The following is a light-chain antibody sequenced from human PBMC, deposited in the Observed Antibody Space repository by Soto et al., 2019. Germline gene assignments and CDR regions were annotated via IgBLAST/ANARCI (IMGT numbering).Light chain of an antibody. Sequence: EIVLTQSPGTLSLSPGETATLSCRASQSVNNQLAWYQQKPGQAPRLLIHDPSTRATGIPARISGSGSGADFTLTISSLETEDFAVYYCQHRRNWPLTFGGGTKVEIK. J-gene: IGKJ4*01. CDR1: QSVNNQ. CDR2: DPS. CDR3: QHRRNWPLT. V-gene: IGKV3-11*01.